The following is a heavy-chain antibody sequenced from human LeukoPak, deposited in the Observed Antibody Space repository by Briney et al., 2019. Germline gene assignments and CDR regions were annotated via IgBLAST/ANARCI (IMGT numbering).Heavy chain of an antibody. D-gene: IGHD3-16*02. V-gene: IGHV3-33*01. J-gene: IGHJ4*02. CDR3: ARDFELSH. CDR2: IWYDGSRK. CDR1: GFTFSSYG. Sequence: EAGGSLRLSCAASGFTFSSYGMHWVRQAPGKGLEWVALIWYDGSRKHYADSVRGRFTISRDNSKNTLYLQMNSLRAEDTAVYYCARDFELSHWGQGTLVTVPS.